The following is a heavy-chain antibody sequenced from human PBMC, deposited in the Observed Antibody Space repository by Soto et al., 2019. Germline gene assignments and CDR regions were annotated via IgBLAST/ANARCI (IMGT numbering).Heavy chain of an antibody. D-gene: IGHD2-15*01. CDR1: GGTFSSYA. J-gene: IGHJ5*02. CDR3: ARDRPIVVVVAATRWFDP. Sequence: SVKVSCKASGGTFSSYAIGWVRQAPGQGLEWMGGIIPIFGTANYAQKFRGRVTITADESTSTAYMELSSLRSEDTAVYYCARDRPIVVVVAATRWFDPWGQGTLVTVSS. V-gene: IGHV1-69*13. CDR2: IIPIFGTA.